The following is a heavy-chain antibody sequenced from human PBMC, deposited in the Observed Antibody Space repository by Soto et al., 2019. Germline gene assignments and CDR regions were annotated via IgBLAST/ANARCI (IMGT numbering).Heavy chain of an antibody. J-gene: IGHJ3*02. CDR1: GGSIISSSYY. Sequence: SETLSLTCTVSGGSIISSSYYWGWIRQPPGKGLEWIGSIYYSGSTYYNPSLKSRVTISVDTSKNQFSLKLSSVTAADTAVYYCARRIVVVPAAADAFEIWGQGTMVTVSS. CDR3: ARRIVVVPAAADAFEI. V-gene: IGHV4-39*01. D-gene: IGHD2-2*01. CDR2: IYYSGST.